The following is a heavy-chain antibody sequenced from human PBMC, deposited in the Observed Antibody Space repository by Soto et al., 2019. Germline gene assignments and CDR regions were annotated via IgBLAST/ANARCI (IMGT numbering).Heavy chain of an antibody. V-gene: IGHV3-33*01. CDR2: IWYDGSNK. CDR1: GFTFSSYG. J-gene: IGHJ4*02. Sequence: QVQLVESGGGVVQPGRSLRLSCAASGFTFSSYGMHWVRQAPGKGLEWVAVIWYDGSNKYYADSVKGRFTISRDNSKNTLYLXMNSLRAEDTAVYYCARESVAELDYWGQGTLVTVSS. D-gene: IGHD6-19*01. CDR3: ARESVAELDY.